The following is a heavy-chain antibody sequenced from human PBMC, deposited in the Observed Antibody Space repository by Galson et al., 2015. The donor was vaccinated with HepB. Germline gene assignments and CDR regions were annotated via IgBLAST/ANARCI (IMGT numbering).Heavy chain of an antibody. Sequence: SLRLSCAASGFTFSSYWMSWVRQAPGKGLEWVANIKQDGSEKYYVDSVKGRFTISRDNAKNSLYLQMNSLRAEDTAVYYCARDPVEPYCTNGVCYDAFDIWGQGTMVTVSS. V-gene: IGHV3-7*03. CDR3: ARDPVEPYCTNGVCYDAFDI. CDR1: GFTFSSYW. D-gene: IGHD2-8*01. J-gene: IGHJ3*02. CDR2: IKQDGSEK.